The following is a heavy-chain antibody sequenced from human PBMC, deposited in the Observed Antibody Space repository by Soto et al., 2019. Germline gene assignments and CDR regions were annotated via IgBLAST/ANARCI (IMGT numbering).Heavy chain of an antibody. Sequence: ASVKVSCKVSGYTLTELSMHWVRQAPGKGLEWMGGFDPEDGETIYAQKLQGRVTMTRNTSISTAYMELSSLRSEDTAVYYCARGGLMSLTDYYYYYMDVWGKGTTVTVSS. CDR3: ARGGLMSLTDYYYYYMDV. J-gene: IGHJ6*03. CDR1: GYTLTELS. D-gene: IGHD6-25*01. CDR2: FDPEDGET. V-gene: IGHV1-24*01.